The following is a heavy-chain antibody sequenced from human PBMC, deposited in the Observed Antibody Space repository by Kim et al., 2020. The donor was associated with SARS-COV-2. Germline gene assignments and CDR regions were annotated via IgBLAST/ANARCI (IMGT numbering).Heavy chain of an antibody. V-gene: IGHV1-18*04. Sequence: ASVKVSCKASGYTFTSYGISWVRQAPGQGLEWMGWISAYNGNTNYAQKLQGRVTMTTDTSTSTAYMELRSLRSDDTAVYYCATRRLAVAGYRTYYYYGMDVWGQGTTVTVSS. J-gene: IGHJ6*02. D-gene: IGHD6-19*01. CDR1: GYTFTSYG. CDR2: ISAYNGNT. CDR3: ATRRLAVAGYRTYYYYGMDV.